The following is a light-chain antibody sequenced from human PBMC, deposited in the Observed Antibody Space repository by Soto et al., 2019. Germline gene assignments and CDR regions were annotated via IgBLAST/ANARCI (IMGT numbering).Light chain of an antibody. CDR3: QQYNNWPRT. V-gene: IGKV3-15*01. Sequence: VMTQSPASLSVSPGERATLSCRASESVSSNLAWYQQKPGQGPRLLIYGASTRATGIPARFSGSGSGTEFTLTISSLQFEDFAVYYCQQYNNWPRTFGQGTKVDIK. CDR2: GAS. J-gene: IGKJ1*01. CDR1: ESVSSN.